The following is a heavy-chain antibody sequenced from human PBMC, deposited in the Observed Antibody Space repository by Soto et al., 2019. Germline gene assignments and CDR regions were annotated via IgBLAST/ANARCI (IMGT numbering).Heavy chain of an antibody. CDR1: GFTFGSYW. D-gene: IGHD4-17*01. J-gene: IGHJ4*02. CDR2: INSDGSST. V-gene: IGHV3-74*01. CDR3: ASGPPDYYYFDY. Sequence: PVGSLRLSCAASGFTFGSYWMHWVRQAPGKGLVWVSRINSDGSSTSYADSVKGRFTISRDNAKNTLYLQMNSLRAEDTAVYYCASGPPDYYYFDYWGQGTLVTVSS.